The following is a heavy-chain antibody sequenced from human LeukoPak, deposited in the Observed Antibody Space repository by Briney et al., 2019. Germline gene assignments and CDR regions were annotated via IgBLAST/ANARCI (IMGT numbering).Heavy chain of an antibody. V-gene: IGHV4-59*01. Sequence: SETLSLTCSVSGGSISSYYWSWIRQPPGKGLEWIGYIYYSGSTNYNPSLKSRVTISVDTSKNQFSLKSSSVTAADTAVYYCARDRFRGYGAFDIWGQGTMVTVSS. D-gene: IGHD3-22*01. CDR3: ARDRFRGYGAFDI. CDR1: GGSISSYY. J-gene: IGHJ3*02. CDR2: IYYSGST.